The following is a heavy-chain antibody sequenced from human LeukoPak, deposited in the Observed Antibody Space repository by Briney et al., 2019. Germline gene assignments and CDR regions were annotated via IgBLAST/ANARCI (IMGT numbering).Heavy chain of an antibody. CDR3: AKMGGHSGIYFPCDY. V-gene: IGHV3-23*01. CDR2: LSGSGAAA. D-gene: IGHD1-26*01. Sequence: GSLRLSCSASGFSFSAYGMSWVRQAPGKGLEWVSTLSGSGAAAHFTDSVKGRFTISRDNSKNTLFLQMNSLRAEDTAVYYCAKMGGHSGIYFPCDYWGRGTLVTVSS. CDR1: GFSFSAYG. J-gene: IGHJ4*02.